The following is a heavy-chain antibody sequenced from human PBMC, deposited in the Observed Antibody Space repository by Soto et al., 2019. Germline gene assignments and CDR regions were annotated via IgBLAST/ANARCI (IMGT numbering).Heavy chain of an antibody. D-gene: IGHD2-15*01. V-gene: IGHV1-8*01. Sequence: QVQLVQSGAEVKKPGASVKVSCKASGYTFTSYDINWVRQATGQGLEWMGWMNPNSGNTGYAQKFQGRVTMTRNTSISTAYMELSSLRSEDTAVYYCARVPSRIVVVAATSPFDYWGQGILVTVSS. J-gene: IGHJ4*02. CDR2: MNPNSGNT. CDR3: ARVPSRIVVVAATSPFDY. CDR1: GYTFTSYD.